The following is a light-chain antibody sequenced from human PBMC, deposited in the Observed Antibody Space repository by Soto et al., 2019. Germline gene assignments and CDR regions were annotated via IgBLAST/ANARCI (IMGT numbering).Light chain of an antibody. Sequence: NFMLTQPHSVSESPGKTVTISCTGSGGSIATNYVQWYQQRPGSAPTTVIYEDNERPSGVPDRFSGSIDSSSNSASLTISGLKTEDEAEYYCQSYDNSNVVFGGGTKLTVL. CDR1: GGSIATNY. CDR2: EDN. J-gene: IGLJ2*01. CDR3: QSYDNSNVV. V-gene: IGLV6-57*02.